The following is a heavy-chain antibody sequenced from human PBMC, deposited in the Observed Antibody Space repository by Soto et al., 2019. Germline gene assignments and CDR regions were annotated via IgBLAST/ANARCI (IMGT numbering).Heavy chain of an antibody. D-gene: IGHD3-9*01. CDR3: ATSSDTGYIFDF. Sequence: GWSLGLSCAASGFAFSSYWMSWVRQAPGKGLEWVANIKKDGSEEYYVDSVRGRFTISRDSAKNSLFLQMNSLRAEDTAVYSCATSSDTGYIFDFWGQGAMVTVSS. CDR2: IKKDGSEE. J-gene: IGHJ4*02. V-gene: IGHV3-7*01. CDR1: GFAFSSYW.